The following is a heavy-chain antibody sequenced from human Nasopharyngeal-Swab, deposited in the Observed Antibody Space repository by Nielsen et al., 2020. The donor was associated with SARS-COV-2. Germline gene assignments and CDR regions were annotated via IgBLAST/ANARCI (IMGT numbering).Heavy chain of an antibody. V-gene: IGHV4-30-4*01. CDR2: IYYSGIT. J-gene: IGHJ4*02. CDR1: GGSISSGDSY. D-gene: IGHD5-24*01. Sequence: LRLSCTVSGGSISSGDSYWRWIRKPPEKGLEWIGYIYYSGITYYNPSLRSRVSMSVDTSKNQFSLMLSSVTAADTAVYYCARGGYNSPLNFDYWGQGTLVAVSS. CDR3: ARGGYNSPLNFDY.